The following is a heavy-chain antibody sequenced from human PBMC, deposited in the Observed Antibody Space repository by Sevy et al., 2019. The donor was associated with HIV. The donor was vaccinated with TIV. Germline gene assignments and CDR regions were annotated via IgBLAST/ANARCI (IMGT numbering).Heavy chain of an antibody. J-gene: IGHJ4*02. Sequence: GGSLRLSCAASGFTFSSYAMSWVRQAPGKGLEWVSGISGSGANTYYADSVKGGFTISRDNSKNTLFLQMNGLRAEVTAVDYCAKDPRYVYQLLKVFDYWGQGTLVTVAS. V-gene: IGHV3-23*01. CDR3: AKDPRYVYQLLKVFDY. CDR1: GFTFSSYA. CDR2: ISGSGANT. D-gene: IGHD2-2*01.